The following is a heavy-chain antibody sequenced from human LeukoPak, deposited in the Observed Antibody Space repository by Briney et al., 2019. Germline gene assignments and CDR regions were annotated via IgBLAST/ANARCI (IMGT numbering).Heavy chain of an antibody. CDR1: GYTFTGYY. CDR3: ATPAAGAFSSSWFDY. J-gene: IGHJ4*02. V-gene: IGHV1-2*02. Sequence: GASVKVSCKASGYTFTGYYMHWVRQAPGQGLEWMGWINPNSGGTNYAQKFQGRVTMTRDTSISTAYMELSRLRSDDTAVYYCATPAAGAFSSSWFDYWGQGTLVTVSS. D-gene: IGHD6-13*01. CDR2: INPNSGGT.